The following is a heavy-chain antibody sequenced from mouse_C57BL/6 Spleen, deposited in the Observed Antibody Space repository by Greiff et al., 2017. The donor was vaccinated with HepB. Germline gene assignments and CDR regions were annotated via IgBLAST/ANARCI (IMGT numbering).Heavy chain of an antibody. CDR2: IDPENGDT. Sequence: VQLQQSGAELVRPGASVKLSCTASGFNIKDDYMHWVKQRPEQGLEWIGWIDPENGDTEYASKFQGKATITADTSSNTAYLQLSSLTSEDTAVYYCTTWGTGGYYFDYWGQGTTLTVSS. CDR1: GFNIKDDY. D-gene: IGHD2-14*01. J-gene: IGHJ2*01. V-gene: IGHV14-4*01. CDR3: TTWGTGGYYFDY.